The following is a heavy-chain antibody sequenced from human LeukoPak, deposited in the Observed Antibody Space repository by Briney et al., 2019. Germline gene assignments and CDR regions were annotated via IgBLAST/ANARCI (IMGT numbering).Heavy chain of an antibody. D-gene: IGHD6-6*01. CDR3: ARTKLLDLFDF. V-gene: IGHV4-59*07. CDR1: CGSISSYY. J-gene: IGHJ3*01. Sequence: SDALSLTYTVSCGSISSYYWSWIRQPPGKGREWSGYIYYSGNTYYNPSLKSRVTISVDTSKNHFSLKVNSVTAADTAVYYCARTKLLDLFDFWGQETLVTVSS. CDR2: IYYSGNT.